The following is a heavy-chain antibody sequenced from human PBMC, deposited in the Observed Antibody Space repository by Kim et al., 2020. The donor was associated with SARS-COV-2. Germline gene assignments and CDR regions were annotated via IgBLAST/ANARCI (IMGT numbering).Heavy chain of an antibody. CDR3: AREGWIARAFDI. Sequence: NCAQKCQGRVTITADESTSTAYMELSRVRSEDTAVYYCAREGWIARAFDIWGQGTMVTVSS. D-gene: IGHD5-12*01. V-gene: IGHV1-69*01. J-gene: IGHJ3*02.